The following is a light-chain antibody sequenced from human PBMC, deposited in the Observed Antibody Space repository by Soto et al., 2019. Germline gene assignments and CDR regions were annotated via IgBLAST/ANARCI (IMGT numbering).Light chain of an antibody. CDR2: GAS. J-gene: IGKJ2*01. V-gene: IGKV3-15*01. CDR1: QSVSSN. Sequence: EIVMTQSPATLSVSPGEKATLSCRASQSVSSNLAGYQQKPGQAPRFLIYGASTRATGIPARFSGSGSGTEFALTVSSLQSEDFAVYYCHQYNNLPRAFGQGTKLDIK. CDR3: HQYNNLPRA.